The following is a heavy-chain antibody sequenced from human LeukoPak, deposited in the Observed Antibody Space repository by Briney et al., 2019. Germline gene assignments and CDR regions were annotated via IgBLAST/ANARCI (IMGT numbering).Heavy chain of an antibody. Sequence: SETLSLTCTVSGGSISSSSYYWGWIRQPPGKGLEWIVSIYYSGSTYYNPSLKSRVTISVDTSKNRFSLKVSSVTAADTAVYYCARERAYYGSGSYYDGGSFDYWGQGTLVTVSS. CDR2: IYYSGST. J-gene: IGHJ4*02. D-gene: IGHD3-10*01. V-gene: IGHV4-39*07. CDR3: ARERAYYGSGSYYDGGSFDY. CDR1: GGSISSSSYY.